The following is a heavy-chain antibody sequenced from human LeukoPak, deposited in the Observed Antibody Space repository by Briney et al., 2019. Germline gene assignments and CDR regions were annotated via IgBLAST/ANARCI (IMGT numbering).Heavy chain of an antibody. CDR2: FNPNSGDT. D-gene: IGHD6-13*01. Sequence: GASVKVSCQASGYTFTDYYVYWVRQAPGQGLEWMGWFNPNSGDTNYAQKFQGRVTMTRDTSISTAYMDLSSLRSDDTAMYYCARMWSTATSGWNWFDPWGQGTLVTVSS. CDR3: ARMWSTATSGWNWFDP. CDR1: GYTFTDYY. V-gene: IGHV1-2*02. J-gene: IGHJ5*02.